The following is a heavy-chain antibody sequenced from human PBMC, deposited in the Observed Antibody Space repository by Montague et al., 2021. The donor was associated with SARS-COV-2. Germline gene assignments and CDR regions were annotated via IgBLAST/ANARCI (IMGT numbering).Heavy chain of an antibody. V-gene: IGHV3-13*04. CDR3: AGSQGITGTTHHYYGMDV. J-gene: IGHJ6*02. Sequence: SLRLSCAASGFTFSSYDMHWVRQATGKGLEWVSAIGTAGDTYYPGSVKGRFTISRENAKNSLYLQMNSLRAGDTAVYYCAGSQGITGTTHHYYGMDVWGQGTTVTVSS. CDR2: IGTAGDT. D-gene: IGHD1-7*01. CDR1: GFTFSSYD.